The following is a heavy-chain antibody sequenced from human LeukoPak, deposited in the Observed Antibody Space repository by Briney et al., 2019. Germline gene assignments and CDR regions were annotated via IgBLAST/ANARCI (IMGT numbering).Heavy chain of an antibody. Sequence: ASVKVSCKASGYTFSDFGINWVRQAPGQGLEWMGWISGNNDNPNYGQKFQGRFTMTTDSSTNTAYMELRSLRFDDTAVYYCAREGTSTDVYWGHGALWSVSS. D-gene: IGHD2-2*01. V-gene: IGHV1-18*04. CDR2: ISGNNDNP. J-gene: IGHJ4*01. CDR1: GYTFSDFG. CDR3: AREGTSTDVY.